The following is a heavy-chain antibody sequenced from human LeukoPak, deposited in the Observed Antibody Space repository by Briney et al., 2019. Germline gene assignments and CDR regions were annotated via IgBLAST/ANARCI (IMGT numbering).Heavy chain of an antibody. J-gene: IGHJ5*02. CDR3: ARDSAHIVVVPVVIPPGLDNWFDP. CDR1: GFTFSNYA. CDR2: ISGSSSNT. D-gene: IGHD2-2*01. Sequence: PGGSLRLSCAASGFTFSNYAMSRVRQAPGKGLEWVSYISGSSSNTKYADSVKGRFTISRDNAKNSLYLQMNSLRAEDTAVYYCARDSAHIVVVPVVIPPGLDNWFDPWGQGTLVTVSS. V-gene: IGHV3-11*05.